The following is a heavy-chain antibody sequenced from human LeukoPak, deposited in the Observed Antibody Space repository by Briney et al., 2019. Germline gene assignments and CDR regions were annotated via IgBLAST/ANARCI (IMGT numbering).Heavy chain of an antibody. Sequence: ASVKVSCKASGYTFTGYYMHWVRQAPGQGVEWMGWINPNSGGTNYAQKFQGRVTMSRDTSISTAYMELSRLRSDDTAVYYCAREVVAATVDYWGQGTLVTVSS. CDR3: AREVVAATVDY. CDR2: INPNSGGT. J-gene: IGHJ4*02. V-gene: IGHV1-2*02. D-gene: IGHD2-15*01. CDR1: GYTFTGYY.